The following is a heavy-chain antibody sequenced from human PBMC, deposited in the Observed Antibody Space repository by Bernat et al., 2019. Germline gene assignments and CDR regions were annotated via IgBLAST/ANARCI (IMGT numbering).Heavy chain of an antibody. V-gene: IGHV3-73*01. Sequence: EVQLVESGGGLVQPGGSLKLSCDASGFTFSGSAIHWVRQAPVKGLEWIGRIRNKANNYATAFTASVTGRFTISRDDSKNTAYLQMNSLKTEDTAVYFCTRLDETVVKTASDYWGQGALVTVSS. CDR1: GFTFSGSA. CDR3: TRLDETVVKTASDY. J-gene: IGHJ4*02. D-gene: IGHD2-21*01. CDR2: IRNKANNYAT.